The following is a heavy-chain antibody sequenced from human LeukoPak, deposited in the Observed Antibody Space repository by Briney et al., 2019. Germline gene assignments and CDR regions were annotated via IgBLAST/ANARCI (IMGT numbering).Heavy chain of an antibody. CDR2: IHYSGST. J-gene: IGHJ6*03. CDR1: GGSITIYY. D-gene: IGHD4-11*01. Sequence: SETLSLTCTVSGGSITIYYWTWIRQPPGKGLECIGYIHYSGSTNYNPSLKSRVTISVDTSKNQFSLKLSSVTAADTAVYYCARASVTYYYYYYMDVWGKGTTVTVSS. V-gene: IGHV4-59*01. CDR3: ARASVTYYYYYYMDV.